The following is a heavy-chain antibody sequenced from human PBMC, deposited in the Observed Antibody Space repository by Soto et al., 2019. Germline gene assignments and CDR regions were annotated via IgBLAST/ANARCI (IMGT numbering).Heavy chain of an antibody. CDR2: IYYSGST. D-gene: IGHD3-22*01. Sequence: PSETLSLTCTVSGGSISSYYWSWIRQPPGKGLEWIGYIYYSGSTNYNPSLKSRVTISVDTSKNQFSLKLSSVTAADTAVYYCASSGYYHDSSGYFSLESPFDYWGQGTLVTVSS. CDR3: ASSGYYHDSSGYFSLESPFDY. J-gene: IGHJ4*02. V-gene: IGHV4-59*01. CDR1: GGSISSYY.